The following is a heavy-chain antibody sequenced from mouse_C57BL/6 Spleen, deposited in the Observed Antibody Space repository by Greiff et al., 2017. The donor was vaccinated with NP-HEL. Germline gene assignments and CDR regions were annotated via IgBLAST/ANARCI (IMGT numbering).Heavy chain of an antibody. CDR3: ASSYGPYAMDY. V-gene: IGHV1-42*01. CDR2: INPSTGGT. Sequence: EVKLMESGPELVKPGASVKISCKASGYSFTGYYMNWVKQSPEKSLEWIGEINPSTGGTTYNQKFKAKATLTVDKSSSTAYMQLKSLTSEDSAVYYCASSYGPYAMDYWGQGTSVTVSS. J-gene: IGHJ4*01. CDR1: GYSFTGYY. D-gene: IGHD1-1*02.